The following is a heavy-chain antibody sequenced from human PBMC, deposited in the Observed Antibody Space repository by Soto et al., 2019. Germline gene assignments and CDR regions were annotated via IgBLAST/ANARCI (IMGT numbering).Heavy chain of an antibody. D-gene: IGHD2-2*01. J-gene: IGHJ5*02. V-gene: IGHV4-4*02. CDR3: ARVRQSCSRTNCYQHP. CDR2: INHGWSS. CDR1: GGTIISRHR. Sequence: PXEGRGLPCVVAGGTIISRHRGHWVRHSPDKGLEWIVGINHGWSSDDNPSLNSRVTISMDKSRNQFSLKLNSVTAADTAVYYCARVRQSCSRTNCYQHPCAQATLVTFSP.